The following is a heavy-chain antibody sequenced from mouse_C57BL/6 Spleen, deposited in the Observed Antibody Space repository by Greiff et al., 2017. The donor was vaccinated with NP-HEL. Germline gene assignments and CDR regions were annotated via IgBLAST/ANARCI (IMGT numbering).Heavy chain of an antibody. CDR1: GFNIKDDY. Sequence: VQLKESGAELVRPGASVKLSCTASGFNIKDDYMHWVKQRPEQGLEWIGWIDPENGDTEYASKFQGKATITADTSSNTAYLQLSSLTSEDTAVYYCTRARESWFAYWGQGTLVTVSA. V-gene: IGHV14-4*01. CDR2: IDPENGDT. J-gene: IGHJ3*01. CDR3: TRARESWFAY.